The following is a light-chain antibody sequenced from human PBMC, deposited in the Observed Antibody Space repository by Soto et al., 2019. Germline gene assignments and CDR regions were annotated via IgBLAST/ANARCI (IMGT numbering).Light chain of an antibody. V-gene: IGKV1-6*01. CDR3: ILDYAYLWA. J-gene: IGKJ1*01. Sequence: AIQVTQSPSSLSATVGDRLTITCRTSQGIRSALGWYQQKPGKVPKFLIYASSPLHSGVPSRFSGSGSGRDFTLTISSLHPEDFATYSCILDYAYLWAFGQGTKVEIK. CDR1: QGIRSA. CDR2: ASS.